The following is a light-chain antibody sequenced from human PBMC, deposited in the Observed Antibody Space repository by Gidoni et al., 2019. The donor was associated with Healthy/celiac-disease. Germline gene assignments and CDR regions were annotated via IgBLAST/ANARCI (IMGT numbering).Light chain of an antibody. Sequence: DIQMTLPPSTLSASVGDRVTITCRASQSISSWLAWYQQKPGKAPKLLIYDASSLESGVPSRFSGSGSGTEFTLTISSLQPDDFATYYCQQYNSYLWTFGQGTKVEIK. CDR1: QSISSW. V-gene: IGKV1-5*01. J-gene: IGKJ1*01. CDR2: DAS. CDR3: QQYNSYLWT.